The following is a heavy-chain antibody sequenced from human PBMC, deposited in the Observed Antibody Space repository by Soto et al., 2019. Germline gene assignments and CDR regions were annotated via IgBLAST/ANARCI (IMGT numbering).Heavy chain of an antibody. CDR3: AKSRIAARPKPLYYYDSSEGSYGMDV. J-gene: IGHJ6*02. D-gene: IGHD3-22*01. V-gene: IGHV3-23*01. CDR1: GFTFSSYA. Sequence: LRLSCAASGFTFSSYAMSWVRQAPGKGLEWVSAISGSGGSTYYADSVKGRFTISRDNSKNTLYLQMNSLRAEDTAVYYCAKSRIAARPKPLYYYDSSEGSYGMDVWGQGTTVTVSS. CDR2: ISGSGGST.